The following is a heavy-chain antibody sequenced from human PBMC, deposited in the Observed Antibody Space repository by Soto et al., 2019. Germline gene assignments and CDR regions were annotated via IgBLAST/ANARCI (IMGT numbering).Heavy chain of an antibody. V-gene: IGHV1-18*01. D-gene: IGHD3-10*01. CDR2: ISAYNGNT. CDR3: ARDQGVLTVYYYYGMDV. Sequence: ASVKVSSKASGYTFTSYGISWVRQAPGQGLEWMGWISAYNGNTNYAQKLQGRVAMTTDTSTSTAYMELRSLRSDDTAVYYCARDQGVLTVYYYYGMDVWGQGTTVTVSS. J-gene: IGHJ6*02. CDR1: GYTFTSYG.